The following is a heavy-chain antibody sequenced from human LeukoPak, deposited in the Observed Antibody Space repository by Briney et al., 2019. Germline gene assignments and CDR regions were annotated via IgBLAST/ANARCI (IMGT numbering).Heavy chain of an antibody. CDR2: IKSKTDGGTT. CDR3: TTDRYNWNDVPFDY. CDR1: GFTFSNAW. V-gene: IGHV3-15*01. Sequence: GGSLRLSCAASGFTFSNAWMSWVRQAPGKGLEWVGRIKSKTDGGTTDYAAPVKGRFTISRDDPKNTLYLQMNSLKTEDTAVYYCTTDRYNWNDVPFDYWGQGTLVTVSS. D-gene: IGHD1-20*01. J-gene: IGHJ4*02.